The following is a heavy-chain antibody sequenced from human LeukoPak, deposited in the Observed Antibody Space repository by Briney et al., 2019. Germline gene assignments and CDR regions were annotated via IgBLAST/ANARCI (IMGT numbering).Heavy chain of an antibody. V-gene: IGHV3-23*01. D-gene: IGHD6-19*01. CDR1: GITFSSYA. CDR2: ISGSGGST. Sequence: PGGSLRLSCAASGITFSSYAMSWVRQTPGKGLEWAPSISGSGGSTYYADSVKGRFTISRDNSKNTLYLQMNNLRAEDTALYYCAKIRRDSSGGYGTYFDYWGQGTLVTVSS. CDR3: AKIRRDSSGGYGTYFDY. J-gene: IGHJ4*02.